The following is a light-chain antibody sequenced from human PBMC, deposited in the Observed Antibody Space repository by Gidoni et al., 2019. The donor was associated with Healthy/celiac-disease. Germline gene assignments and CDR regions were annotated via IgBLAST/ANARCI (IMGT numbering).Light chain of an antibody. Sequence: SYVLTQPPSVSVAPGKTARITCGGNNIGSKSVHWYQQKPGQAPVLVIYSDSDRPSGIPERFSGSNSGNTATLTISRVEAGDEADYYCQVWDSSSDTRVFGGGTKLTVL. CDR1: NIGSKS. CDR3: QVWDSSSDTRV. V-gene: IGLV3-21*04. J-gene: IGLJ2*01. CDR2: SDS.